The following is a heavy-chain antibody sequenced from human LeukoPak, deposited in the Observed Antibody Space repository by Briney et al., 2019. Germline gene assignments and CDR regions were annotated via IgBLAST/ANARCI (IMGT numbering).Heavy chain of an antibody. Sequence: ASVKVSCKASGYTLTDYYMHWVRQAPGQGLEWMGRINPNSGGTNYAQKFQGRVTMTRDTSISTVYMELSRLRSGDTAMYYCARVYCSSTSCLKLDYWGQGTLVTVSS. CDR2: INPNSGGT. J-gene: IGHJ4*02. CDR3: ARVYCSSTSCLKLDY. V-gene: IGHV1-2*06. D-gene: IGHD2-2*01. CDR1: GYTLTDYY.